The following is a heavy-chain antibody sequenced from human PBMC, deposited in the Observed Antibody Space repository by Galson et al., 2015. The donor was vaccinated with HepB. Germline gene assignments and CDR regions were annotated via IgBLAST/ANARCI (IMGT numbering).Heavy chain of an antibody. Sequence: LRLSCAASGFSLSTYGMHWVRQAPGKGLEWIGNIYYTGSTYYSPSLKSRVTISVDTSKNQFSLKLSSVTVADTAIYYCARDHWPLHFDYWGQGTLVTVSS. D-gene: IGHD1-1*01. CDR3: ARDHWPLHFDY. CDR2: IYYTGST. J-gene: IGHJ4*02. CDR1: GFSLSTYG. V-gene: IGHV4-39*07.